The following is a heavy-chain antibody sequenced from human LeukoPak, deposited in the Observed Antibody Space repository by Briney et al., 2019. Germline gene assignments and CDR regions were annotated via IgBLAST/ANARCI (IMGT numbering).Heavy chain of an antibody. D-gene: IGHD6-13*01. J-gene: IGHJ4*02. CDR3: TRVAVAGHFDF. CDR1: GYSFTTYW. Sequence: GESLKISCKASGYSFTTYWIGWVRQTPGKGLEWMGNIYPSDSYTNYSPSFQGHVTISADKSISTAYLQWSSLKASDTAMYYCTRVAVAGHFDFWGQGNLVTVSS. CDR2: IYPSDSYT. V-gene: IGHV5-10-1*01.